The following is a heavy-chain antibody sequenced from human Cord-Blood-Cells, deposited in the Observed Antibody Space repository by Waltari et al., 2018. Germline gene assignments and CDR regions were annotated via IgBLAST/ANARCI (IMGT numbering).Heavy chain of an antibody. Sequence: QVQLVESGGGVVQPGRSLRLSCAASGFTFSSYAMHWVRQAPGKGLEWVAVISYDGSNKYYADSVKGRFTISRDNSKNTLYLQMNSLRAEDTAVYYCARGTTVTTGYFQHWGQGTLVTVSS. V-gene: IGHV3-30-3*01. CDR1: GFTFSSYA. D-gene: IGHD4-17*01. CDR3: ARGTTVTTGYFQH. J-gene: IGHJ1*01. CDR2: ISYDGSNK.